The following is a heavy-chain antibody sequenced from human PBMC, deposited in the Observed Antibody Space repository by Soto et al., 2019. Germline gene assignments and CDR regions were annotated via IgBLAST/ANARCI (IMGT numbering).Heavy chain of an antibody. CDR1: GVSISSSNW. CDR3: AREGYCSSTSCYPLPFDY. V-gene: IGHV4-4*02. Sequence: SETLSLTCAVSGVSISSSNWWSWLRQPPGKGLEWIGEILHSGSTNYNPSLKSRVSMSVDKSKNQFSLNLSSVTAADTAVYYCAREGYCSSTSCYPLPFDYWGQGTLVTVSS. J-gene: IGHJ4*02. CDR2: ILHSGST. D-gene: IGHD2-2*01.